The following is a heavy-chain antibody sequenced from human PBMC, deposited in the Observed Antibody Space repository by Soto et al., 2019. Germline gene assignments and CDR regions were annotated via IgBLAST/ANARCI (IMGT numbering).Heavy chain of an antibody. CDR2: IYFGGST. CDR1: GGSISPYY. V-gene: IGHV4-59*12. J-gene: IGHJ4*02. D-gene: IGHD6-6*01. CDR3: ARTSRFDC. Sequence: SETLSLTCAVSGGSISPYYWAWIRRPPGKGLEWLGYIYFGGSTNYNPSLKSRVTMSVDTSKNQFSLKLSSVTAADTAVYYCARTSRFDCWGQGTLVTVSS.